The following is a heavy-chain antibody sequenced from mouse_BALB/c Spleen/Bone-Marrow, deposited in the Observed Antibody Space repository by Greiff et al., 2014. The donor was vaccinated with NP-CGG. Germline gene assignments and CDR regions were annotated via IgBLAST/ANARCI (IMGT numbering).Heavy chain of an antibody. D-gene: IGHD1-1*01. V-gene: IGHV3-1*02. Sequence: VQLKDSGPDLVKPSQSVSLTCTVTAYSITSDYGWHWIRQFPGNRLEWMAYIHYSGNTDYNPSLKSRISITRDTSKNQFFLQLNSVTTEDTATYYCARETAIVADFDYWGQGTTLTVSS. CDR1: AYSITSDYG. CDR3: ARETAIVADFDY. CDR2: IHYSGNT. J-gene: IGHJ2*01.